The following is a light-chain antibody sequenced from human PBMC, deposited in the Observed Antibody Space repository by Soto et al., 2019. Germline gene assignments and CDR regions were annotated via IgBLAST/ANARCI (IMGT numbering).Light chain of an antibody. CDR2: GAS. CDR1: QSVSSD. CDR3: QQYNTWHPKMA. J-gene: IGKJ1*01. Sequence: VVTQSPATLSVFPGETTTLSCRASQSVSSDLAWYQQRPGQAPRLLIYGASTRATGTPARFRGSGSGTEFKLTISSLQSEDFATYYCQQYNTWHPKMAFGRGTKVEIK. V-gene: IGKV3-15*01.